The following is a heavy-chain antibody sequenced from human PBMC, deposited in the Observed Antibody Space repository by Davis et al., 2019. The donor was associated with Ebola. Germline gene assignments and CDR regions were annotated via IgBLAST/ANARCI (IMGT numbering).Heavy chain of an antibody. D-gene: IGHD6-19*01. Sequence: SLKISCAASGFTFDDYAMHWVRQAPGKGLEWVSGISWNSGSIGYADSVKGRFTISRDNAKNSLYLQMNSLRAEDTAVYYCARAVAGKVPFYYYGMDVWGQGTTVTVSS. CDR3: ARAVAGKVPFYYYGMDV. CDR1: GFTFDDYA. CDR2: ISWNSGSI. J-gene: IGHJ6*02. V-gene: IGHV3-9*01.